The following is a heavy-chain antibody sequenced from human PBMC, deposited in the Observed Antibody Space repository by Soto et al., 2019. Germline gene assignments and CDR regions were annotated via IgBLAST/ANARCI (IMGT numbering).Heavy chain of an antibody. V-gene: IGHV4-59*11. CDR1: GGSISSHY. CDR2: IYYSGST. D-gene: IGHD6-13*01. CDR3: ARGGSSWYYWFDP. Sequence: SETLSLTCTVSGGSISSHYWSWIRQPPGKGLEWIGYIYYSGSTNYNPSLKSRVTISVDTSKNPFSLKLSSVTAADTAVYYCARGGSSWYYWFDPWGQGTLVIVSS. J-gene: IGHJ5*02.